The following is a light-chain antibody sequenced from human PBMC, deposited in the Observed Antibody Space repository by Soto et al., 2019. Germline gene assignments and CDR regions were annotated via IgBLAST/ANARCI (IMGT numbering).Light chain of an antibody. Sequence: QSVLTQPASVSGSPGQSITISCTGTSSDVGANIFVSWYQQHPGKVPKLMIYTVSSRPSGVSQRFSGSKSGNTASLTISGLQAEDEADYYCSSFTTDSTYVLGTGTKLTVL. CDR3: SSFTTDSTYV. V-gene: IGLV2-14*01. J-gene: IGLJ1*01. CDR2: TVS. CDR1: SSDVGANIF.